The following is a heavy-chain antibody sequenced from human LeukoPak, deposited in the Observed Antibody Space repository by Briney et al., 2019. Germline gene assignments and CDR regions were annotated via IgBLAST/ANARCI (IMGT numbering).Heavy chain of an antibody. Sequence: SVKVSCKASGYTFTGYYMHWVRQAPGQGLEWMGRINPNSGGTNYAQKFQGRVTMTRDTSISTAYMELSRLRSDDTAVYYCARDLDSSGNWFDPWGQGTLVTVSS. V-gene: IGHV1-2*06. D-gene: IGHD3-22*01. CDR1: GYTFTGYY. J-gene: IGHJ5*02. CDR3: ARDLDSSGNWFDP. CDR2: INPNSGGT.